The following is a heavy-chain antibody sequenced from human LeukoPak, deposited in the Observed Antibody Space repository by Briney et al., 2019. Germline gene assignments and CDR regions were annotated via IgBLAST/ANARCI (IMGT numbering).Heavy chain of an antibody. CDR3: ARDNAYMFVY. CDR1: GFTFSSYW. J-gene: IGHJ4*02. CDR2: INTDGRTT. D-gene: IGHD2-2*01. V-gene: IGHV3-74*03. Sequence: PGGSLRLSCAASGFTFSSYWMNWVRQAPGQGLVWVSHINTDGRTTTYADSVKGRFTVSRDNAKNTLYLEMNRLRAEDTAVYYCARDNAYMFVYWGQGTQVTVSS.